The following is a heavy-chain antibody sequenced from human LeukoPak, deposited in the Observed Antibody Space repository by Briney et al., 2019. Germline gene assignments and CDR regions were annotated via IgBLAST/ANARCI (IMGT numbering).Heavy chain of an antibody. J-gene: IGHJ4*02. CDR2: IFHNGSP. CDR3: ARLGYYDSSGYYYPFDY. V-gene: IGHV4-59*11. D-gene: IGHD3-22*01. CDR1: GGSLSPHY. Sequence: SETLSLTCTVSGGSLSPHYWSWLRQSPGKGLEWIGYIFHNGSPNYNPSLKSRVTISLDTSKNQFSLKLNSVTAADTAIYYCARLGYYDSSGYYYPFDYWGQGALVTVSS.